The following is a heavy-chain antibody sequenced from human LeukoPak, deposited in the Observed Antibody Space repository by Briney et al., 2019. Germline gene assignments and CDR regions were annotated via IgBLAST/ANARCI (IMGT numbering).Heavy chain of an antibody. D-gene: IGHD6-19*01. CDR3: ARDPSRLAEAGYLDY. J-gene: IGHJ4*02. Sequence: PGGSLRLSCAVSGFTFTGFTFSTYAMHWVRQAPGKGLEWLAVISFDGRIGYYADSVKGRFTISRDNPNNTVFLQMNSLRAEDTAVYYCARDPSRLAEAGYLDYWGQGTLVTVSS. CDR2: ISFDGRIG. V-gene: IGHV3-30*04. CDR1: GFTFTGFTFSTYA.